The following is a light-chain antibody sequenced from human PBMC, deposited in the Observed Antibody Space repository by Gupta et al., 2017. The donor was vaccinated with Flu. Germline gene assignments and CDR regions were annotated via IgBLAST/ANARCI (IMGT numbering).Light chain of an antibody. Sequence: VVMTRSPLSLPVPLGQPASISCRSSQSLVYSDGNTYLHWFQQRPGHSPRRLIYQVSHRESGVPDRFSGSGSGTDFTLKISRVEAEDVGVYYCMQGSRWPWAFGQGTKVEIK. J-gene: IGKJ1*01. CDR3: MQGSRWPWA. CDR1: QSLVYSDGNTY. V-gene: IGKV2-30*01. CDR2: QVS.